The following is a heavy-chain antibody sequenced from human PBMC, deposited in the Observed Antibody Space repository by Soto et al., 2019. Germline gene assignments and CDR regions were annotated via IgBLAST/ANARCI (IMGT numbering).Heavy chain of an antibody. Sequence: QVQLVQSGAEVKKPGASVKVSCKASGYTFTSYYMHWVRQAPGQGLEWMGIINPSGGSTSYAQKFQGRVTMTRDTSTSTVYMELSSLRSEDTAVYYCARDRPHDSSGPLPAYWGQGTLVTVSS. CDR3: ARDRPHDSSGPLPAY. J-gene: IGHJ4*02. CDR1: GYTFTSYY. CDR2: INPSGGST. V-gene: IGHV1-46*01. D-gene: IGHD3-22*01.